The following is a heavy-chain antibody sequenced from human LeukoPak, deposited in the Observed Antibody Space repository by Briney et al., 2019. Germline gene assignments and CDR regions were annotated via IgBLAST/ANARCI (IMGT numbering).Heavy chain of an antibody. D-gene: IGHD3-10*01. CDR3: ARAPYYYGSGSTAFDL. CDR2: IYYSGST. Sequence: SETLSLTCTVSGGSFSSYYWSWIRQPPGKGLEWIGYIYYSGSTNYNPSLKSRVTISVDTSKNQFSLKLSSVTAADTAVYYCARAPYYYGSGSTAFDLWGRGTLVTVSS. J-gene: IGHJ2*01. CDR1: GGSFSSYY. V-gene: IGHV4-59*01.